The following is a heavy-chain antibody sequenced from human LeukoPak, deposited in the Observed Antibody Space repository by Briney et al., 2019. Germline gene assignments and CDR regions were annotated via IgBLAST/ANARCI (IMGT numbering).Heavy chain of an antibody. CDR3: ARGGGYMDV. CDR1: GDSISSSTYY. CDR2: IYHSGST. Sequence: PSETLSLTCTVSGDSISSSTYYWGWIRQPPGKGLEWIGSIYHSGSTYYNPSLKSRVTISVDTSKNQFSLKLSSVTAADTAVYYCARGGGYMDVWGKGTTVTVSS. V-gene: IGHV4-39*07. J-gene: IGHJ6*03. D-gene: IGHD3-16*01.